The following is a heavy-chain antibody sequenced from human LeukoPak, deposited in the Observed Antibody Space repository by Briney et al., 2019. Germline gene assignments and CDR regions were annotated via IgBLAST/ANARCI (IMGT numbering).Heavy chain of an antibody. CDR2: AYYSGNT. D-gene: IGHD3-10*01. V-gene: IGHV4-39*01. CDR3: ARLSGGNPGNF. CDR1: GDSVTSSSYH. Sequence: SETLSLTCSVSGDSVTSSSYHWGWIRQPPGEGLEWIGTAYYSGNTYYNPSLKTRLTLSIDASKNQVSLRLSTVTATDTAVYYCARLSGGNPGNFWGQGTLVTVSS. J-gene: IGHJ4*02.